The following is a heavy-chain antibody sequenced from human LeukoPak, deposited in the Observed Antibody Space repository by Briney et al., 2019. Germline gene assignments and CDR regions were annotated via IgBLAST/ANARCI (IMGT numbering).Heavy chain of an antibody. CDR3: VRWGHQQAAFDI. CDR2: TYFMSRWIN. CDR1: GDSVSSTNAA. V-gene: IGHV6-1*01. J-gene: IGHJ3*02. Sequence: SGPGLVKPSQTLSLTCAISGDSVSSTNAAWGWIRQSPSRGLEWLGRTYFMSRWINDHAISLKSRMSINPDTSKNQFSLQLSSVTPEDTAVYYCVRWGHQQAAFDIWGQGTMVTVSS. D-gene: IGHD3-16*01.